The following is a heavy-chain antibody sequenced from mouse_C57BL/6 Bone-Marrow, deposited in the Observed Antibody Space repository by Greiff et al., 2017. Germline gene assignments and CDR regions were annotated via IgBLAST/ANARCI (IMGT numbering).Heavy chain of an antibody. D-gene: IGHD1-1*01. CDR2: IYPSDSET. Sequence: VQLQQPGAELVRPGSSVNLSCKASGYTFTSYWMDWVKQRPGQGLEWIGNIYPSDSETHYNQKFKDKATLTVDKSSSTAYMQLSSLTSEDSAVYYCARYGSSFWYFDVWGTGTTVTVSS. CDR1: GYTFTSYW. CDR3: ARYGSSFWYFDV. V-gene: IGHV1-61*01. J-gene: IGHJ1*03.